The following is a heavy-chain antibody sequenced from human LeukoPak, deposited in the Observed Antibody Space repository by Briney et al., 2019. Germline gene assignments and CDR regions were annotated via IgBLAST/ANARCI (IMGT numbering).Heavy chain of an antibody. CDR2: ISSSGSTI. CDR1: GFTFSDYY. Sequence: GGSLRLSCAASGFTFSDYYMGWIRQAPGKGLEWVSYISSSGSTIYYADSVKGRFTISRDNAKNSLYLQMNSLRAEDTAVYYCARDPSWANFDYWGQGTLVTVSS. CDR3: ARDPSWANFDY. D-gene: IGHD7-27*01. V-gene: IGHV3-11*01. J-gene: IGHJ4*02.